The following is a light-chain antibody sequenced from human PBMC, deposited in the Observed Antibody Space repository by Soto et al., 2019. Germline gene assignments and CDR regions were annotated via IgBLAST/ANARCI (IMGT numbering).Light chain of an antibody. CDR2: KAS. CDR3: QQYNSYWT. V-gene: IGKV1-5*03. J-gene: IGKJ1*01. CDR1: QSSSSW. Sequence: DIQLTQVPSTLSASVGDRVTITCRASQSSSSWLAWYQQKPGKAPKLLIYKASTLETGVPSRFSGSGSGTEFTLTISSLQPDDFATYYCQQYNSYWTFGQGTKVDI.